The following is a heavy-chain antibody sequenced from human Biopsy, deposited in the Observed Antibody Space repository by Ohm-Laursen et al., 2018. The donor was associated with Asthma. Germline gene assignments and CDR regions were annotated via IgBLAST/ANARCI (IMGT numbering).Heavy chain of an antibody. CDR2: IYYSGST. CDR1: GGSVSSGSYY. Sequence: GTLSLTRPVSGGSVSSGSYYWSWIRQPPGKGLEWIGYIYYSGSTNYNPSLKSRVPISVDTSKNQFSLKLSSVTAADTAVYYCARVTRITFFGVGGFQDYWGQGTLVTVSS. V-gene: IGHV4-61*01. J-gene: IGHJ4*02. D-gene: IGHD3-3*01. CDR3: ARVTRITFFGVGGFQDY.